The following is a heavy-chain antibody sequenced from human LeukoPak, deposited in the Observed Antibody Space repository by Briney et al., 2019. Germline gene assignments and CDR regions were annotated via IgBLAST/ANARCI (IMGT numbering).Heavy chain of an antibody. CDR3: ARAGGVPITGSGYPNWFDP. D-gene: IGHD3-22*01. CDR1: GFIFSSYT. V-gene: IGHV3-21*01. CDR2: ISSSSSYI. J-gene: IGHJ5*02. Sequence: GGSLRLSCAASGFIFSSYTMNWVRQAPGRGLEWVSSISSSSSYIYYADSVKGRFTISRDNAKNSLYLQMNSLRAEDTAVYYCARAGGVPITGSGYPNWFDPWGQGTLVTVSS.